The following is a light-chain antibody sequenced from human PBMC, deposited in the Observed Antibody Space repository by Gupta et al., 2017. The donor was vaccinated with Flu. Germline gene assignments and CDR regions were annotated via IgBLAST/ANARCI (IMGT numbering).Light chain of an antibody. J-gene: IGLJ3*02. CDR3: QSYDSSNLWV. Sequence: NFMLSQPRSVSESPGKTLTISCTRSSGSIASAYVQWYQQRPGSAPTTVIYDDKQRPAGVPDRFSGSIDISSKSASLTISGLKTEDEADYYCQSYDSSNLWVFGGGTKVTVL. CDR2: DDK. V-gene: IGLV6-57*03. CDR1: SGSIASAY.